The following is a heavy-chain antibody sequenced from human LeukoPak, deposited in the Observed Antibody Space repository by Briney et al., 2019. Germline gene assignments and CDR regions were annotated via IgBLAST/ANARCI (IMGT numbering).Heavy chain of an antibody. V-gene: IGHV3-23*01. D-gene: IGHD3-10*01. J-gene: IGHJ4*02. CDR2: ISGGGGST. CDR3: AKMNGFGSGMIDF. CDR1: GFTFGSFA. Sequence: PGFSLTLSYAACGFTFGSFAMRWVRQAPAKEPEWVSTISGGGGSTYYAVSVKGRFTISRDSSEKTLYLEMNTLRAKDTATYYCAKMNGFGSGMIDFWGQGTLVIVSS.